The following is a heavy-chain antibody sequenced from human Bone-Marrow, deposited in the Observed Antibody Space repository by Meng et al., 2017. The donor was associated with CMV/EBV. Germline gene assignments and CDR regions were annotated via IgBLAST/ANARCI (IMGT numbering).Heavy chain of an antibody. V-gene: IGHV4-61*01. J-gene: IGHJ3*02. CDR1: GYSISSGYY. D-gene: IGHD3-22*01. CDR2: IYYSGST. Sequence: SETLSLTCTVSGYSISSGYYWGWIRQPPGKGLEWIGYIYYSGSTNYNPSLKSRVTISVDTSKNQFSLKLSSVTAADTAVYYCANYYDSSGYEIDIWGQGTMVTVSS. CDR3: ANYYDSSGYEIDI.